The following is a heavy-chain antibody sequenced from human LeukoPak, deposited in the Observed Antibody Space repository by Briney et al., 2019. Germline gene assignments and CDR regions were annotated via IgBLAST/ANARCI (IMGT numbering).Heavy chain of an antibody. V-gene: IGHV4-38-2*02. Sequence: SETLSLTCNVSGYSISSGYFWGWVRQAPGKGLEWIGSIYQRATVHYNPSLKSRVTISLDTSKNHFSLNLRSMQASDTAVYYCARAFCVGECFVLHIFFDSWGQGTLVTVSS. D-gene: IGHD2-21*01. CDR2: IYQRATV. CDR3: ARAFCVGECFVLHIFFDS. J-gene: IGHJ4*02. CDR1: GYSISSGYF.